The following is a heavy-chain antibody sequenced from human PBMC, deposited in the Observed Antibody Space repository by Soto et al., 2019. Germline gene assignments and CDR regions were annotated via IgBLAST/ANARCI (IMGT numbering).Heavy chain of an antibody. CDR2: ISSSGSTI. CDR1: GFTFSDYY. D-gene: IGHD2-15*01. J-gene: IGHJ6*03. Sequence: QAQLVESGGGLVKPGGSLRLSCAASGFTFSDYYMSWIRQAPGKGLEWVSYISSSGSTIYYADSVKGRFTISRDNAKNSLYLQMNSLRAEDTAVYYCARLLGYCSGGSCYSLGYYYYYMDVWGKGTTVTVSS. V-gene: IGHV3-11*01. CDR3: ARLLGYCSGGSCYSLGYYYYYMDV.